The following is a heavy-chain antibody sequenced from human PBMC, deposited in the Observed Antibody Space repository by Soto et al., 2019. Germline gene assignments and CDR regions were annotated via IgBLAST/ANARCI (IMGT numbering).Heavy chain of an antibody. V-gene: IGHV3-15*01. Sequence: EVQLVESGGGLVKPGGSLRLSCAASGFTFSNAWMSWVRQAPGKGLEWVGRIKSKTDGGTTDYAAPVKGRFTISRDDSKNTLYLQMNSLKTEDTAVYYCTTGGHYYGSGRKVPTKNAYYYYGMDVWGQGTTVTVSS. D-gene: IGHD3-10*01. CDR1: GFTFSNAW. CDR3: TTGGHYYGSGRKVPTKNAYYYYGMDV. CDR2: IKSKTDGGTT. J-gene: IGHJ6*02.